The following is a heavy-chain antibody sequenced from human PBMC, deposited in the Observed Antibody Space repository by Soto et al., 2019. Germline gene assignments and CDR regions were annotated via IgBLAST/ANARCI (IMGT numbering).Heavy chain of an antibody. CDR1: GYTFTTYD. V-gene: IGHV1-8*01. Sequence: QAQLVQSGAEVRKSGASVKVSCKASGYTFTTYDINWVRQAPGQGLEWLGWMDPNSGSTGYAQNFQGRITMTRNISRNTAHMELSSLQSEGTAVYYCARERKFDFWRKGLDVWGQGTTVTVSS. CDR3: ARERKFDFWRKGLDV. CDR2: MDPNSGST. D-gene: IGHD3-3*01. J-gene: IGHJ6*02.